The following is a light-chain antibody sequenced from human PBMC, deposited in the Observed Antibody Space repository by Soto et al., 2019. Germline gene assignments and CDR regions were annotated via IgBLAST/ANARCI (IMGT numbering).Light chain of an antibody. V-gene: IGKV1-5*01. Sequence: IQMTQSPSTLSASLGYIFSITFRASQSISGWLAWYQQKPGKAPKLLIYDASTLQSGVPSRFSGSGSGADYTLTISRLQPEDFATYYCQQTYSIPPAFGQGTKVDIK. CDR1: QSISGW. CDR3: QQTYSIPPA. CDR2: DAS. J-gene: IGKJ1*01.